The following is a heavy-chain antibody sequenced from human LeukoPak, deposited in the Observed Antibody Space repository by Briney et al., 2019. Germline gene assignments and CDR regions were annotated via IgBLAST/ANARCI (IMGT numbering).Heavy chain of an antibody. V-gene: IGHV3-23*01. Sequence: GGSLRLSCAASGFTFTNYAINWVRQAPGKGLEWVSTITGSGSATYYADSVKGRFTISRDKSKNTLDLQMNTLRAEDTAVYYCARGSSFFGHYFDYWGQGTLVTDSS. CDR2: ITGSGSAT. J-gene: IGHJ4*02. CDR1: GFTFTNYA. CDR3: ARGSSFFGHYFDY. D-gene: IGHD3-10*01.